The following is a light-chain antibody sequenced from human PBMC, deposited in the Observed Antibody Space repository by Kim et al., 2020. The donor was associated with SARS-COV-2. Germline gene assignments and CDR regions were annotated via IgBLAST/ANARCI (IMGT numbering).Light chain of an antibody. V-gene: IGLV1-44*01. Sequence: GQRVTISCSRSCSNIGRNIVNWYQHLPGTAPKLLIYSNNQRPSGVPDRFSGSKSGTSASLAISGLQSEDEADYYCATWDASLNGVVFGGGTQLTVL. J-gene: IGLJ2*01. CDR3: ATWDASLNGVV. CDR2: SNN. CDR1: CSNIGRNI.